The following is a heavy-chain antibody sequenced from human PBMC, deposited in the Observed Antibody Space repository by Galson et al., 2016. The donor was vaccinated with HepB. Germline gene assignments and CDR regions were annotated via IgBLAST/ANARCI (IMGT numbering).Heavy chain of an antibody. D-gene: IGHD5-12*01. CDR1: GFTFSSYG. V-gene: IGHV3-30*18. J-gene: IGHJ6*02. Sequence: CAVSGFTFSSYGMHWVRQTPGKGLEWVAVISYDGSKKYYADSVRGRFTISRDNSKNTQYLQMNNLRAEDTAVYYCAKDRNLYRAHGSYYYGMDVWGQGTTVTVSS. CDR3: AKDRNLYRAHGSYYYGMDV. CDR2: ISYDGSKK.